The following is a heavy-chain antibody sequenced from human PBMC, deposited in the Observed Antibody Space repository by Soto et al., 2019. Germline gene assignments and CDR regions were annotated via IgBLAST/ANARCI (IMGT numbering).Heavy chain of an antibody. CDR3: ARMRTTVTTSWFDP. CDR2: ISAYNGNT. J-gene: IGHJ5*02. CDR1: GYTFTSYG. D-gene: IGHD4-17*01. Sequence: VASVKVSCKASGYTFTSYGISWVRQAPGQGLEWMGWISAYNGNTNYAQKLQGRVTMTTDASTSTAYMELRSLRSDDTAVYYCARMRTTVTTSWFDPWDQGTLVTVSS. V-gene: IGHV1-18*04.